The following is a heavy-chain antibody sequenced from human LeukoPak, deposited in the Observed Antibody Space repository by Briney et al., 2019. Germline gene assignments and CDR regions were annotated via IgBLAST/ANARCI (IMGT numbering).Heavy chain of an antibody. J-gene: IGHJ4*02. CDR2: IYYSGST. Sequence: SETLSLTCTVSGGSISSSSYYWGWIRQPAGTGLEWIGSIYYSGSTYYNPSLKSRVTISVDTSKNQFSLKLSSVTAADTAVYYCARRPLSGYDFDYWGQGTLVTVSS. V-gene: IGHV4-39*01. D-gene: IGHD5-12*01. CDR1: GGSISSSSYY. CDR3: ARRPLSGYDFDY.